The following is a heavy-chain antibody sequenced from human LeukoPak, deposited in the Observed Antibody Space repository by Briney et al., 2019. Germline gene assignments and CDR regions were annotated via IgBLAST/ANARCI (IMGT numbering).Heavy chain of an antibody. V-gene: IGHV3-74*01. D-gene: IGHD4-11*01. CDR1: GITFSNYW. J-gene: IGHJ4*01. CDR3: ATDDYRGLGY. Sequence: GGSLRLSCAASGITFSNYWMHWVRQAPGKGLVWVSHINMIGSHTTYADSVKGRFTISRDNAKSTVFLQMNSLRAEDTAVYYCATDDYRGLGYWGHGTLVTVSS. CDR2: INMIGSHT.